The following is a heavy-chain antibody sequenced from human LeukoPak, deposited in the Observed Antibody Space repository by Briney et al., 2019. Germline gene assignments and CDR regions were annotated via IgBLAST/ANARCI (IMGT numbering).Heavy chain of an antibody. Sequence: KPSETLSLTCAVYGGSFSGYYWSWIRQPPGKGLEWIGEISHSGSTNYNPSLKSRVTISVDTSKNQFSLKLSSVTAADTAVYYCASGMSRGSRLKSSGLPARNYYYYGMDVWGQGTTVTVSS. V-gene: IGHV4-34*01. J-gene: IGHJ6*02. CDR1: GGSFSGYY. D-gene: IGHD5-12*01. CDR3: ASGMSRGSRLKSSGLPARNYYYYGMDV. CDR2: ISHSGST.